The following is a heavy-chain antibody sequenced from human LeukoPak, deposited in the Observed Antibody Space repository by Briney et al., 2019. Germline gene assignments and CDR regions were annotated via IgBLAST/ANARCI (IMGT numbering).Heavy chain of an antibody. CDR3: AREQDDSSGYYYFDGYYFDY. CDR1: GGSISSYY. J-gene: IGHJ4*02. CDR2: IYTSGST. D-gene: IGHD3-22*01. V-gene: IGHV4-4*07. Sequence: PSETLSLTCTVSGGSISSYYWSGIRQPAGKGLEWIGRIYTSGSTNYNPSLKSRVTMSVDTSKNQFSLKLSSVAAADTAVYYCAREQDDSSGYYYFDGYYFDYWGQGTLVTVSS.